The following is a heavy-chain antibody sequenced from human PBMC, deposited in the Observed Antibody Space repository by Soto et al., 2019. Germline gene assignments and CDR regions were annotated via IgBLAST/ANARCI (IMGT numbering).Heavy chain of an antibody. CDR3: ARVLMTGSHYSGGCYDFDS. D-gene: IGHD1-26*01. CDR2: INHSGSA. Sequence: SETLSLTCAVYGESFSGYIWTWIRQTPGKGLQWIRQINHSGSASYNPSLKSRVTISVHTSNSQFSLELSSVTAADTAVYYCARVLMTGSHYSGGCYDFDSSGKG. CDR1: GESFSGYI. V-gene: IGHV4-34*01. J-gene: IGHJ4*02.